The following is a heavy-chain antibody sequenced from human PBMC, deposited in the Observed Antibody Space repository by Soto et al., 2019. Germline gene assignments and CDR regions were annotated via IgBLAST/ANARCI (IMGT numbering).Heavy chain of an antibody. CDR1: GFTFSSYA. D-gene: IGHD3-22*01. CDR2: ISGSGGST. V-gene: IGHV3-23*01. Sequence: GGYLRLSCAASGFTFSSYAMSWVRQAPGKGLEWVSAISGSGGSTYYADSVKGRFTISRDNSKNTLYLQMNSLRAEDTAVYYCAKDRVRYYYDSSGYDFDYWGQGTLVTVSS. CDR3: AKDRVRYYYDSSGYDFDY. J-gene: IGHJ4*02.